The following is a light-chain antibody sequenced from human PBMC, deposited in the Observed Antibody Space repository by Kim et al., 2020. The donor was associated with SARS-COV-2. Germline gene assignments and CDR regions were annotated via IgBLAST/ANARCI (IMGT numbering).Light chain of an antibody. CDR3: QSGGTGSWV. CDR1: SWHSNYA. V-gene: IGLV4-69*01. Sequence: QLVLTQSPSASASLGTSVKLTCTLSSWHSNYAIAWHQQQPEKGARDLMKVNGDGSHIKGDGIPDRFSGSTSGAERYLTIYSVQAEDEADYCCQSGGTGSWVFGAGTQLTVL. CDR2: VNGDGSH. J-gene: IGLJ3*02.